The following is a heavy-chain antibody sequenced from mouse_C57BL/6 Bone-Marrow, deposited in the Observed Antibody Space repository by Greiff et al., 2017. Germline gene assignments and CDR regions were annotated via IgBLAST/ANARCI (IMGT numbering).Heavy chain of an antibody. CDR1: GFSFNTYA. J-gene: IGHJ3*01. CDR2: IRSKSNNYAT. V-gene: IGHV10-1*01. D-gene: IGHD6-1*01. Sequence: EVQGVESGGGLVQPKGSLKLSCAASGFSFNTYAMNWVRQAPGKGLEWVARIRSKSNNYATYYADSVKDRFTISRDDSESMLYLQMNNLKSEDTAMYYCVPLPFAYWGQGTLVTVSA. CDR3: VPLPFAY.